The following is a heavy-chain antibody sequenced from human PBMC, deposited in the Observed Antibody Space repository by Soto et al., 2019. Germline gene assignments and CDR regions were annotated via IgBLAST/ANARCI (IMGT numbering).Heavy chain of an antibody. CDR2: ISGSGGST. V-gene: IGHV3-23*01. D-gene: IGHD2-21*02. CDR3: AKELAYCGGDCQAGYYGMDV. CDR1: GFTFSSYA. J-gene: IGHJ6*02. Sequence: PGGSLRLSCAASGFTFSSYAMSWVRQAPGKGLEWVSAISGSGGSTYNADSVKGRFTISRDNSKNTLYLQMNSLRVEDTAVYYCAKELAYCGGDCQAGYYGMDVWGQGTTVTVSS.